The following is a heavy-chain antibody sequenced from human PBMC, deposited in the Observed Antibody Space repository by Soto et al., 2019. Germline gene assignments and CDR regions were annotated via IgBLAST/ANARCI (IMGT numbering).Heavy chain of an antibody. Sequence: PAGSMRLSCAASGFTVSGSSVHWVRQASGKGLEWVGRIRNKANSYATAYAASVRGRFTISRDDSKNTAFLQMNSLNTEDTAVYYCIRHSPEDMIRTWGQGTLVTVSS. CDR3: IRHSPEDMIRT. CDR2: IRNKANSYAT. D-gene: IGHD2-15*01. CDR1: GFTVSGSS. V-gene: IGHV3-73*01. J-gene: IGHJ4*02.